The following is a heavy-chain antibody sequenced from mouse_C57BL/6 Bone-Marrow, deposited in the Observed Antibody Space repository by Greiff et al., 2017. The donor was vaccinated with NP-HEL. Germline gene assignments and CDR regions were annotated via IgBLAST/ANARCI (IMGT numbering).Heavy chain of an antibody. J-gene: IGHJ3*01. CDR2: IDPSDSYT. V-gene: IGHV1-69*01. CDR1: GYTFTSYW. CDR3: ARSYDGYYPFAY. D-gene: IGHD2-3*01. Sequence: QVQLKQPGAELVMPGASVKLSCKASGYTFTSYWMHWVKQRPGQGLEWIGEIDPSDSYTNYNQKFKGKSTLTVDKSSSTAYMQLSSLTSEDSAVYYCARSYDGYYPFAYWGQGTLVTVSA.